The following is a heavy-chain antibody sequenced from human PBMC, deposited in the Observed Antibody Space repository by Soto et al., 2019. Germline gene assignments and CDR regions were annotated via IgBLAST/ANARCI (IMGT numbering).Heavy chain of an antibody. D-gene: IGHD3-22*01. CDR2: ISAYNGNT. Sequence: ASVKVSCKASGYTFTSYGISWVRQAPGQGLEWIGWISAYNGNTNYAQKLQGRVTMTTDTSTSTAYMELRSLRSDDTAVYYCARIFDLSITMIVGEFDYWAQGTLVPVSS. J-gene: IGHJ4*02. CDR1: GYTFTSYG. CDR3: ARIFDLSITMIVGEFDY. V-gene: IGHV1-18*01.